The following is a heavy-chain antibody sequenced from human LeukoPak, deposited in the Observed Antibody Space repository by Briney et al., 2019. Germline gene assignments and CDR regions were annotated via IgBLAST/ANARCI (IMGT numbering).Heavy chain of an antibody. J-gene: IGHJ6*03. CDR1: GFTFSSYE. CDR2: IYSGGST. D-gene: IGHD3-10*01. Sequence: GGSLRLSCAASGFTFSSYEMNWVRQAPGKGLEWVSVIYSGGSTYYADSVKGRFTISRDNSKNTLYLQMNSLRAEDTAVYYCAREGYGSGSYDPSGGYYYYMDVWGKGTTVTISS. CDR3: AREGYGSGSYDPSGGYYYYMDV. V-gene: IGHV3-53*01.